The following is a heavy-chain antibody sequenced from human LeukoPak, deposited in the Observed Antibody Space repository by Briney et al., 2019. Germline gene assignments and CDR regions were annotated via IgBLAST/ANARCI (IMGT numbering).Heavy chain of an antibody. V-gene: IGHV3-30*02. CDR1: GFTFSTYG. J-gene: IGHJ4*02. Sequence: GGSLRLSCAASGFTFSTYGMHRVRQAPGKGLEWVAFIRYDSSNKYYRDSVKGRFTISRDNSKNTLYLQMNSLRVEDTAVYFCAKDKDPWKSTAISDFDYWGQGSLVTVSS. D-gene: IGHD1-1*01. CDR2: IRYDSSNK. CDR3: AKDKDPWKSTAISDFDY.